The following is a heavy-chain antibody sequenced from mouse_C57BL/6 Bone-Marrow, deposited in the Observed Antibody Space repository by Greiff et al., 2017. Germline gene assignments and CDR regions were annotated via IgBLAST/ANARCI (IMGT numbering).Heavy chain of an antibody. CDR2: IRLKSDNYAT. CDR3: TLDSSGYFDY. V-gene: IGHV6-3*01. D-gene: IGHD3-2*02. Sequence: EVQLVESGGGLVQPGGSMKLSCVASGFTFSNYWMNWVRQSPEKGLEWVAQIRLKSDNYATHYAESVKGRSTISRDDSKSSVYLQMNNLRAEDTGIDCCTLDSSGYFDYWGQGTTLTVSS. J-gene: IGHJ2*01. CDR1: GFTFSNYW.